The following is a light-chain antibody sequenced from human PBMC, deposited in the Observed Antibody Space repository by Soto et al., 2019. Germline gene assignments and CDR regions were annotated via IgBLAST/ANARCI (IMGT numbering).Light chain of an antibody. Sequence: EIVLTQSPGTLSLSPGERATLSCRASQSVSSSYLAWYQQKPGQAPRLLIYGASIRATGIPDRFSGSGSGTDFTLTISRLEPEDAAVYYCQQFGGSPRTFSQGTRVEIK. CDR2: GAS. CDR1: QSVSSSY. CDR3: QQFGGSPRT. J-gene: IGKJ1*01. V-gene: IGKV3-20*01.